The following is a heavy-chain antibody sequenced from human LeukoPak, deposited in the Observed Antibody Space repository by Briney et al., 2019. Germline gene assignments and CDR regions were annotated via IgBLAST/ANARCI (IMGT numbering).Heavy chain of an antibody. J-gene: IGHJ4*02. V-gene: IGHV1-2*02. CDR1: GYTFTGYY. CDR2: INPNNGGT. Sequence: ASVKASCKASGYTFTGYYMHWVRQAPGQGLEWMGWINPNNGGTNYAQKFQGRVTLTRDTSVNTAYMELSSLRSNDTAIYYCARYTSSWPFDYGGQGTLVTVSP. D-gene: IGHD6-13*01. CDR3: ARYTSSWPFDY.